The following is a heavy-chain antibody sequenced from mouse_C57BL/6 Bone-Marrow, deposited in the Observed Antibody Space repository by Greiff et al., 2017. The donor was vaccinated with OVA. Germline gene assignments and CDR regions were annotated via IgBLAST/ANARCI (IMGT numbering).Heavy chain of an antibody. V-gene: IGHV3-6*01. CDR2: ISYDGSN. CDR3: AREKGELLNCFDY. CDR1: GYSITSGYY. D-gene: IGHD1-1*01. J-gene: IGHJ2*01. Sequence: EVQLQQSGPGLVKPSQSLSLTCSVTGYSITSGYYWNWIRQFPGNKLEWMGYISYDGSNNYNPSLKNRIPITRDTSKNQFFLKLNSETTEDTATYYCAREKGELLNCFDYWGQGTTLTVSS.